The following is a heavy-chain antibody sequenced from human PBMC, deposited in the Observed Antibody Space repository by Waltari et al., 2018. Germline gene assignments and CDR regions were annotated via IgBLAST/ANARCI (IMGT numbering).Heavy chain of an antibody. V-gene: IGHV1-2*06. CDR1: GYTFTGYY. Sequence: QVQLVQSGAEVKTPGASVKVSCTASGYTFTGYYMPWVRQAPGQGLEWMGRSNPNSGGTNYAQKFQGRVTMTRDTSISTAYMELSRLRSDDTAVYYCASKVALRGSNWFDPWGQGTLVTVSS. CDR3: ASKVALRGSNWFDP. CDR2: SNPNSGGT. D-gene: IGHD2-15*01. J-gene: IGHJ5*02.